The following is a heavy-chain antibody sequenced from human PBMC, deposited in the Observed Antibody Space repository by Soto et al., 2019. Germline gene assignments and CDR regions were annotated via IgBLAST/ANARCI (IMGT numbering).Heavy chain of an antibody. D-gene: IGHD2-15*01. CDR2: IGTAGDT. CDR3: ARREGYCSVVSCYGMDV. J-gene: IGHJ6*02. V-gene: IGHV3-13*01. CDR1: GFTFSSYE. Sequence: EVQLVESGGGLVQPGGSLRLSCAASGFTFSSYEMNWVRQATGKGLEWVSAIGTAGDTYYQGSVMGRFTISSENAKNSLYLQMNSLIADDTAVYYGARREGYCSVVSCYGMDVLGQLSTVTASS.